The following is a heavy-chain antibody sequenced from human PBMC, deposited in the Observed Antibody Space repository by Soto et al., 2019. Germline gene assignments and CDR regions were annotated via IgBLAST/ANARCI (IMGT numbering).Heavy chain of an antibody. CDR2: IWYDGSNK. CDR3: ARDIGGYYDRRDYSPYYYYGMDV. V-gene: IGHV3-33*01. J-gene: IGHJ6*04. Sequence: GGSLGLSCAASGFTFSSYGMHWVRQAPGKGLEWVAVIWYDGSNKYYADSVKGRFTISRDNSKNTLYLQMNSLRAEDTAVYYCARDIGGYYDRRDYSPYYYYGMDVWGKGTKVTVPS. D-gene: IGHD3-22*01. CDR1: GFTFSSYG.